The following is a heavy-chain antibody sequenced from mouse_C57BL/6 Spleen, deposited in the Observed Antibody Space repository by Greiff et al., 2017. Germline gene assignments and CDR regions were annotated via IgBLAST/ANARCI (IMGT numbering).Heavy chain of an antibody. J-gene: IGHJ2*01. Sequence: VKLMESGAELMKPGASVKLSCKATGYTFTGYWLEWVKQRPGHGLEWIGEILPGSGSTNYNDKFKGKATFTATTSSNTAYMQLSSLTTEDSAIYYCARGELRYFDYWGQGTTLTVSS. CDR3: ARGELRYFDY. CDR2: ILPGSGST. D-gene: IGHD1-1*01. CDR1: GYTFTGYW. V-gene: IGHV1-9*01.